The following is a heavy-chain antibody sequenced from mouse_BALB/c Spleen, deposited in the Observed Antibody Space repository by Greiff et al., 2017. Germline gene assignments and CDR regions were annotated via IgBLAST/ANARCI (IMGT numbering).Heavy chain of an antibody. CDR2: INSNGGST. CDR3: ARRGYDGGYYYAMDY. J-gene: IGHJ4*01. CDR1: GFTFSSYY. Sequence: EVQGVESGGGLVKLGGSLKLSCAASGFTFSSYYMSWVRQTPEKRLELVAAINSNGGSTYYPDTVKGRFTISRDNAKNTLYLQMSSLKSEDTALYYCARRGYDGGYYYAMDYWGQGTSVTVSS. V-gene: IGHV5-6-2*01. D-gene: IGHD2-2*01.